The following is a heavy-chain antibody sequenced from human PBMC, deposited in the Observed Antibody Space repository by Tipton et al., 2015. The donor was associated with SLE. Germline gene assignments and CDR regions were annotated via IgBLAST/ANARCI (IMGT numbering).Heavy chain of an antibody. V-gene: IGHV4-39*01. J-gene: IGHJ4*02. CDR1: GGSIRSSDNY. CDR2: IYYSGAT. D-gene: IGHD6-25*01. Sequence: TLSLTCTASGGSIRSSDNYWGWIRQPPGKGLEWIGNIYYSGATYYNPSLESRVTVSVDTSKNQFSLKLSSVTAADTAVYFCARQDLGRAATLTFDIWGLGTLVTVSS. CDR3: ARQDLGRAATLTFDI.